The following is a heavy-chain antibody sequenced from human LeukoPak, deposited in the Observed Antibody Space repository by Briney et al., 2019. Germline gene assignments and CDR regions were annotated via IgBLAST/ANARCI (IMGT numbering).Heavy chain of an antibody. D-gene: IGHD3-22*01. CDR2: ISSSSSYI. Sequence: KTGGSLRLSCAPCGFTILSYSMNWLRQAPGKGLEWVSSISSSSSYIYYADSVKGRFTISIDNAKNSLYLQMNSLRAEDTAVYYCAREYDSSGYYPFDYWGQGTLVTVSS. CDR1: GFTILSYS. V-gene: IGHV3-21*01. J-gene: IGHJ4*02. CDR3: AREYDSSGYYPFDY.